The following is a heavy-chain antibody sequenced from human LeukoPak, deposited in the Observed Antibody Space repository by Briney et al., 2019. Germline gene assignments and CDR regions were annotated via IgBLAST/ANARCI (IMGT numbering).Heavy chain of an antibody. D-gene: IGHD1-7*01. CDR2: IYYSGST. V-gene: IGHV4-61*01. CDR1: AYSISSGYY. J-gene: IGHJ3*02. CDR3: AKLGMDAFDI. Sequence: SETLSLTCVVSAYSISSGYYWSWIRQPPGKGLEWIGYIYYSGSTNYNPSLKSRVTISVDTSKNQFSLKLSSVTAADTAVYYCAKLGMDAFDIWGQGTMVTVSS.